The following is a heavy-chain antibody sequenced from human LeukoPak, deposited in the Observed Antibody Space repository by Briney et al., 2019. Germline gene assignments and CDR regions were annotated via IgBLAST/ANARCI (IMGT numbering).Heavy chain of an antibody. Sequence: GGSLRLSCAASGFTFSSYWMSWVRQAPVKGLEWVANIKQDGSEKYYVDSVKGRFTISRDNAKNSLYLQMNSLRAEDTAVYYCARELDHYYGSVFDPWGQGTLVTVSS. CDR1: GFTFSSYW. D-gene: IGHD3-10*01. CDR3: ARELDHYYGSVFDP. J-gene: IGHJ5*02. V-gene: IGHV3-7*03. CDR2: IKQDGSEK.